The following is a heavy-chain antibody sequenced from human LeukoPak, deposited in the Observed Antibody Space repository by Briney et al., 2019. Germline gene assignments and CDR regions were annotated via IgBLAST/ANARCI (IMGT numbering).Heavy chain of an antibody. CDR2: IYSGGST. Sequence: GGSLRLSCAASGFTVSSNYMSWVRQAPGKGLEWVSVIYSGGSTYYADSVKGSFTISRDNSKNTLYLQMNSLRAEDTAVYYCASRVTYYYDSSGYYWGQGTLVTVSS. J-gene: IGHJ4*02. CDR3: ASRVTYYYDSSGYY. D-gene: IGHD3-22*01. CDR1: GFTVSSNY. V-gene: IGHV3-66*01.